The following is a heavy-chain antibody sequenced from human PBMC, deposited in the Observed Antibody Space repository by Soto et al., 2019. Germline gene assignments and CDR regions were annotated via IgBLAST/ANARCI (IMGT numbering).Heavy chain of an antibody. J-gene: IGHJ3*02. D-gene: IGHD6-19*01. CDR3: AREPYSSGWSGDAFDI. V-gene: IGHV3-48*02. Sequence: LGLSCAASGFTFSSYSMNWVRQAPGKGLEWVSYISSSSSTIYYADSVKGRFTISRDNAKNSLYLQMNSLRDEDTAVYYCAREPYSSGWSGDAFDIWGQGTMVTVSS. CDR1: GFTFSSYS. CDR2: ISSSSSTI.